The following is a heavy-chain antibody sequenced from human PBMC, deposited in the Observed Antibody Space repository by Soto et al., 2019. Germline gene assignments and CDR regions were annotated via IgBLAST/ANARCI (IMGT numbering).Heavy chain of an antibody. CDR2: INHSGRT. Sequence: QVLLQESDPGLVKPSETLSLTCTVSGGSVSSGGFYWSWIRQPPGRGLEWIGNINHSGRTNYNPALQSRATISGDRSKKQFSLKLSSVNAADTAVYYCATGLDLYVSGSPDLNGHLGQGTLVTGSS. D-gene: IGHD3-10*01. CDR3: ATGLDLYVSGSPDLNGH. V-gene: IGHV4-61*08. CDR1: GGSVSSGGFY. J-gene: IGHJ4*02.